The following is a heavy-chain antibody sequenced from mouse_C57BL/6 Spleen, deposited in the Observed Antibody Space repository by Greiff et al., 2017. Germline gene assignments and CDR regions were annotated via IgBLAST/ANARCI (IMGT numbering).Heavy chain of an antibody. J-gene: IGHJ4*01. Sequence: QVQLQQSGPELVKPGASVKISCKASGYSFTSYYIHWVKQRPGQGLEWIGWIYPGSGNTKYNEKFKGKATLTADTSSSTAYMQLSSLTSEDSAVYYCAPYDYDEEGSYAMDYWGQGTSVTVSS. V-gene: IGHV1-66*01. CDR3: APYDYDEEGSYAMDY. D-gene: IGHD2-4*01. CDR1: GYSFTSYY. CDR2: IYPGSGNT.